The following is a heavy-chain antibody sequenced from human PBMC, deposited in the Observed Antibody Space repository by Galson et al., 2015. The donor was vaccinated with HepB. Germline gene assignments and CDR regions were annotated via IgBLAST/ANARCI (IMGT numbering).Heavy chain of an antibody. D-gene: IGHD6-13*01. CDR2: TYYRSRWYN. J-gene: IGHJ4*02. CDR3: ARDSIAAAGPYYFDY. V-gene: IGHV6-1*01. Sequence: CAISGDSVSSNSAAWNWIRQSPSRGLEWLGRTYYRSRWYNDYAVSVKSRITINPDTSKNQFSLQLNSVTPEDTAVYYCARDSIAAAGPYYFDYWGQGTLVTVSS. CDR1: GDSVSSNSAA.